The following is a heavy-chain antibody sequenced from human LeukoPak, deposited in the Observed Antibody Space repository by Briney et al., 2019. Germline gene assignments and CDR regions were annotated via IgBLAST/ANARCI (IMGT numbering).Heavy chain of an antibody. CDR3: ARSQTRNGYSYGFYRGLAI. Sequence: SETLSLTCAVYGGSFSGYYWSWIRQPPGKGLEWIGEINHSGSTNYNPSLKSRVTISVGTSKNQFSLKLSSVTAADTAVYYCARSQTRNGYSYGFYRGLAIWGQGTMVTVSS. J-gene: IGHJ3*02. CDR1: GGSFSGYY. CDR2: INHSGST. V-gene: IGHV4-34*01. D-gene: IGHD5-18*01.